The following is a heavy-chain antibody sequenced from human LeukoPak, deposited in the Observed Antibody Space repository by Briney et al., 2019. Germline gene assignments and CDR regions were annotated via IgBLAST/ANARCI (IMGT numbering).Heavy chain of an antibody. CDR3: ARDLNWETY. J-gene: IGHJ4*02. Sequence: GGSLRLSCAASGFTFSSYSMNWVRQAPGKGLEWVANIKTDGSQIYYVDSVRGRFTISRDNAKNSLYLQMNSLRVEDTAVYYCARDLNWETYWGQGTLVSVSS. V-gene: IGHV3-7*01. CDR1: GFTFSSYS. CDR2: IKTDGSQI. D-gene: IGHD7-27*01.